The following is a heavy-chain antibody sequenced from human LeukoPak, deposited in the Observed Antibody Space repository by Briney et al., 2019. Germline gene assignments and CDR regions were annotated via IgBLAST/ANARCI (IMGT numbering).Heavy chain of an antibody. V-gene: IGHV3-23*01. J-gene: IGHJ6*02. Sequence: PGGSLRLSCEASGFTFSSYAMSWVRQAPGKGLEWVSGISTNGGSTSYADSVKGRLTISRDNPRNMLYMEMNSLRAEDTAVYYCARDYRGYSGYATPNYYYGMDVWGQGTTVTVSS. D-gene: IGHD5-12*01. CDR2: ISTNGGST. CDR1: GFTFSSYA. CDR3: ARDYRGYSGYATPNYYYGMDV.